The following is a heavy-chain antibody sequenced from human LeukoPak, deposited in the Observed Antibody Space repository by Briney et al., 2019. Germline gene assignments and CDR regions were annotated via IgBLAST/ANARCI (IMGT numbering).Heavy chain of an antibody. CDR1: GFTFSSYA. CDR2: ISGSGGST. CDR3: AKGSGGYDFWSGYYSTHNWFDP. D-gene: IGHD3-3*01. Sequence: PGGSLRLSCAASGFTFSSYAMSWVRQAPGKGLEWVSAISGSGGSTYYADSVKGRFTISRDNSKNTLYLQMNSLRAEDTAVYYCAKGSGGYDFWSGYYSTHNWFDPWGQGTLVTVSS. V-gene: IGHV3-23*01. J-gene: IGHJ5*02.